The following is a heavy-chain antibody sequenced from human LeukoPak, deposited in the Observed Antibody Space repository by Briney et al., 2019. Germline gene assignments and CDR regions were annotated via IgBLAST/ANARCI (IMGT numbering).Heavy chain of an antibody. Sequence: GGSLRLSCAASGFTFSSYAMSWVRQAPGKGLEWVSAIHSTGDTTFYAVSVKGRFTISRDNSKNTLYLQMNNLRAEDTAIYYCAKGVYSGTYYSDYWGQGTLVTVSS. J-gene: IGHJ4*02. V-gene: IGHV3-23*01. CDR1: GFTFSSYA. CDR3: AKGVYSGTYYSDY. CDR2: IHSTGDTT. D-gene: IGHD1-26*01.